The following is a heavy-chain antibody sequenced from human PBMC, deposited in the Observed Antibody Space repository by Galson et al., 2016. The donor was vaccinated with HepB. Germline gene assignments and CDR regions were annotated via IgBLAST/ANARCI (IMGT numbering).Heavy chain of an antibody. CDR3: TKDVSGATGSTSWFDS. CDR1: GFTFDDYA. CDR2: ISWNSGTI. V-gene: IGHV3-9*01. D-gene: IGHD1-1*01. Sequence: SLRLSCAASGFTFDDYAMHWVRQAPGKGLEWVSGISWNSGTIFYADSVRGRFTISRDNAKSSLFLQMKSLRPEDTALYYCTKDVSGATGSTSWFDSWGQGTLVTVS. J-gene: IGHJ5*01.